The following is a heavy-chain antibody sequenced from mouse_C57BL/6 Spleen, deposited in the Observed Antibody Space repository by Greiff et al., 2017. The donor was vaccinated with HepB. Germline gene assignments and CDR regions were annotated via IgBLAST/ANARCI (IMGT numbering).Heavy chain of an antibody. D-gene: IGHD2-3*01. CDR2: IWTGGGT. CDR3: ARNSYDGYHWYFDV. J-gene: IGHJ1*03. V-gene: IGHV2-9-1*01. Sequence: QVQLQQSGPGLVAPSQSLSITCTVSGFSLTSYAISWVRQPPGKGLEWLGVIWTGGGTNYNSALKSRLSISKDNSKSQVFLKMNSLQTDDTARYYCARNSYDGYHWYFDVWGTGTTVTVSS. CDR1: GFSLTSYA.